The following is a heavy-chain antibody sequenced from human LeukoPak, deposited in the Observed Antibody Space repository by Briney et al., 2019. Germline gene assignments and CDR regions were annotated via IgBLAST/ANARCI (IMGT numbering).Heavy chain of an antibody. CDR2: IYYSGST. Sequence: SETLSLTCTVSGGSISSSSYYWGWIRQPPGKGLEWIGSIYYSGSTYYNPSLKSRVTISVDTSKNQFSLKLSSVTAADTAVYYCAREGVQPLREGMDVWGQGTTVTVSS. J-gene: IGHJ6*02. CDR3: AREGVQPLREGMDV. D-gene: IGHD2-2*01. CDR1: GGSISSSSYY. V-gene: IGHV4-39*07.